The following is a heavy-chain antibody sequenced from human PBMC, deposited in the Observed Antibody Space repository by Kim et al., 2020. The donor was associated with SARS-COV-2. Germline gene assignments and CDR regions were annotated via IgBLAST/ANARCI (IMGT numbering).Heavy chain of an antibody. CDR2: ISGSGGST. D-gene: IGHD3-22*01. V-gene: IGHV3-23*01. J-gene: IGHJ4*02. CDR3: AKIQLYYDSSGYLDY. Sequence: GGSLRLSCAASGFTFSSYAMSWVRQAPGKGLEWVSAISGSGGSTYYADSVKGRFTISRDNSKNTLYLQMNSLRAEDTAVYYCAKIQLYYDSSGYLDYWGQGTLVTVSS. CDR1: GFTFSSYA.